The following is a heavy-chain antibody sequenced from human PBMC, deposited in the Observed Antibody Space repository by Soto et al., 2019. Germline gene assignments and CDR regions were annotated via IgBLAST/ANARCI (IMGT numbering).Heavy chain of an antibody. Sequence: ASVKVSCKASGYTFTSYGISWVRQAPGQGLEWMGWISAYNGNTNYAQKLQGRVTMTTDTSTSTAYMELRSLRSDDTAVYYCSIDPLLYSSGWYPNDAFDIWGQGTMVTDSS. CDR1: GYTFTSYG. J-gene: IGHJ3*02. CDR3: SIDPLLYSSGWYPNDAFDI. D-gene: IGHD6-19*01. V-gene: IGHV1-18*01. CDR2: ISAYNGNT.